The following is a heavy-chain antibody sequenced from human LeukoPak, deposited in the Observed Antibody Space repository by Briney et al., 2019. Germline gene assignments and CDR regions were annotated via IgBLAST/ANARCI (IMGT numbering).Heavy chain of an antibody. CDR1: GFTFSSYW. CDR3: ARDRGDPTIY. D-gene: IGHD2-21*01. V-gene: IGHV3-7*01. CDR2: INQDRSEK. Sequence: GGSLRLSCAASGFTFSSYWMSWARQAPGKGLGWVANINQDRSEKYYVDSVKGRFTISRDNAKNSLYLQMSSLRAEDTAVYYCARDRGDPTIYWGQGTLVTVSS. J-gene: IGHJ4*02.